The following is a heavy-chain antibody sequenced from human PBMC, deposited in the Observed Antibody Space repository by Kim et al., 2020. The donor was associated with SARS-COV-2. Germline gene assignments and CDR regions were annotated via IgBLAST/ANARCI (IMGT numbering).Heavy chain of an antibody. CDR1: GYSFTSYW. J-gene: IGHJ6*02. CDR2: IDPSDSYT. Sequence: GESLKISCKGSGYSFTSYWISRVRQMPGKGLEWMGRIDPSDSYTNYSPSFQGHVTISADKSISTAYLQWSSLKASDTAMYYCARQNKVLLWFGELASYYGMDVWGQGTTVTVSS. CDR3: ARQNKVLLWFGELASYYGMDV. D-gene: IGHD3-10*01. V-gene: IGHV5-10-1*01.